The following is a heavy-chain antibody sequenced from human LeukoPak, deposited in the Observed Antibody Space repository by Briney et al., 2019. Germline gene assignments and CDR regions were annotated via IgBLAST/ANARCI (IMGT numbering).Heavy chain of an antibody. J-gene: IGHJ5*02. CDR2: INHSGST. CDR1: GGSFSGYY. V-gene: IGHV4-34*01. CDR3: ARAGRREVAST. D-gene: IGHD1-26*01. Sequence: KPSETLSLTCAVYGGSFSGYYWSWIRQPPGKGLEWIGEINHSGSTNYNPSLKSRVTISVDTSKNQFSLKLSSVTAADTAVYYCARAGRREVASTWGQGTLVTVSS.